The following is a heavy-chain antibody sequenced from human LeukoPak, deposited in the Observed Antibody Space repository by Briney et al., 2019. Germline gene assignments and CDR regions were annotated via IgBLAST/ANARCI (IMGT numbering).Heavy chain of an antibody. V-gene: IGHV3-43*02. D-gene: IGHD2-15*01. CDR1: GFSFDDYP. J-gene: IGHJ3*02. CDR2: INEDGGKT. Sequence: GGSLRLSCAASGFSFDDYPMHWVRQAPGKGLEWVSLINEDGGKTFYADSVRGRFTISRDNSKNSLYLQMNSLRTEDTALYYCAREIDTLGTNAFDIWGQGTIVTVSS. CDR3: AREIDTLGTNAFDI.